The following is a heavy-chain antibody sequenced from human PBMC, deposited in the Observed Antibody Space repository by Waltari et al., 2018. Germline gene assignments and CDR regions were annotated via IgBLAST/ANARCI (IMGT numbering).Heavy chain of an antibody. J-gene: IGHJ6*02. V-gene: IGHV3-23*01. CDR1: GFTFSSYA. Sequence: EVQLLESGRGLVQPGGSLRLSCAASGFTFSSYAMSWVRPAPGQGLGWVSAISGSGGSTYYADSVKGRFTISRDNSKNTLYLQMNSLRAEDTAVYYCAKVATMVRGTYYYYGMDVWGQGTTVTVSS. CDR3: AKVATMVRGTYYYYGMDV. CDR2: ISGSGGST. D-gene: IGHD3-10*01.